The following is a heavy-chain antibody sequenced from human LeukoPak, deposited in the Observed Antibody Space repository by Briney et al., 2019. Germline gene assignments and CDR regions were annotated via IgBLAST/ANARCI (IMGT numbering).Heavy chain of an antibody. J-gene: IGHJ6*03. CDR3: ARGRVSSSTWYSTYYYYFYMDI. CDR1: DDSITMYY. D-gene: IGHD1-1*01. V-gene: IGHV4-59*01. CDR2: VDHTGST. Sequence: SETLSLTCSVSDDSITMYYWTWIRQPPGKGLEWIGYVDHTGSTNFNPSLNGRVSISRDTTKNLFSLRLRSVTAADTAVYFCARGRVSSSTWYSTYYYYFYMDIWGKGTTVTVSS.